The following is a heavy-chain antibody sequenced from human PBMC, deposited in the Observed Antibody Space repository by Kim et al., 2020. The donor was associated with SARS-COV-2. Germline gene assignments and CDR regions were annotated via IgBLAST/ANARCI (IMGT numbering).Heavy chain of an antibody. J-gene: IGHJ4*02. D-gene: IGHD5-18*01. CDR3: AKGDTAMVMSVDY. Sequence: YAGSVKGRFTISRDNSKNTLYLQMNSLRAEDTAVYYCAKGDTAMVMSVDYWGQGTLVTVSS. V-gene: IGHV3-23*01.